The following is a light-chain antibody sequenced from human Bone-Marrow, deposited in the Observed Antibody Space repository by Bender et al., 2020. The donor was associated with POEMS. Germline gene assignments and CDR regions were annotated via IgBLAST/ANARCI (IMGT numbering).Light chain of an antibody. V-gene: IGLV3-21*03. J-gene: IGLJ1*01. Sequence: SYVLTQPPSVSVAPGKTAKITCGGSNLKTESVHWYQQRPGQAPVVVIYDDDDRPSGIPERFSGSNSGKMATLTIRGVEAEDEADYYCQVWHADDQAYVFGGGTQVTVL. CDR3: QVWHADDQAYV. CDR2: DDD. CDR1: NLKTES.